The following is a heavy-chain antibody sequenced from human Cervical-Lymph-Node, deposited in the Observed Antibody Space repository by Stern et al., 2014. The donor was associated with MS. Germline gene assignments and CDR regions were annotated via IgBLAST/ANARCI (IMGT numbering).Heavy chain of an antibody. V-gene: IGHV7-4-1*02. CDR1: GYTLTNYP. CDR2: INTNTGNS. J-gene: IGHJ4*02. D-gene: IGHD5-18*01. Sequence: QVQLVQSGSELKEPGASVKVSCKASGYTLTNYPMNWVRQAPGQGLEWMGWINTNTGNSTYAQGFTGRFVFPLDTSVSTAYLHISSLKAEDTAVYYCARDFVDTAMITRSDYLDSWGQGTLVTVSS. CDR3: ARDFVDTAMITRSDYLDS.